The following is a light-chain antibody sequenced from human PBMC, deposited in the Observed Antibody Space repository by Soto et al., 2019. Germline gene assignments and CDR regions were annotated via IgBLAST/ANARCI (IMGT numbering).Light chain of an antibody. J-gene: IGKJ4*01. Sequence: EIVLTQSPATLSLFPGERATLSCRASQSVRTYLAWYQQKPGQAPRLLISDASKKATGIPDRFSGSGSGTDFTLTISSLEAEDSAVYYCHQRSNWPWTFGGGSKVEIK. CDR3: HQRSNWPWT. CDR2: DAS. CDR1: QSVRTY. V-gene: IGKV3-11*01.